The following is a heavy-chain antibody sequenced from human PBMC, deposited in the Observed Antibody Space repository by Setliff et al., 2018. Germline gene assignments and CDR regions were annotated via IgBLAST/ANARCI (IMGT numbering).Heavy chain of an antibody. Sequence: LSLTCTVSGYSISSGGYYWSWIRQAPGKGLEWVSYISRGGNTIYYADSVKGRFTISRDNAKNSLYLQMNSLRVEDTAVYYCARGWGSGWSKEGAFDIWGQGTMVTVSS. CDR3: ARGWGSGWSKEGAFDI. CDR1: GYSISSGGYY. V-gene: IGHV3-11*04. CDR2: ISRGGNTI. D-gene: IGHD6-19*01. J-gene: IGHJ3*02.